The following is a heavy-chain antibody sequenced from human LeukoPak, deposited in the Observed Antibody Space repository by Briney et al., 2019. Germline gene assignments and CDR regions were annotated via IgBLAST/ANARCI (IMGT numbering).Heavy chain of an antibody. D-gene: IGHD4/OR15-4a*01. CDR1: GFIFDDYG. CDR2: ISWDGYST. Sequence: GRSLRLSCAASGFIFDDYGMTWVRQGPGKGLEWVSGISWDGYSTGYADSVRGRFTISRDNAKSTLYLQMNSLRPEDTALYYCVRDLRTDYAFDSWGQGTLVTVSS. J-gene: IGHJ4*02. V-gene: IGHV3-20*04. CDR3: VRDLRTDYAFDS.